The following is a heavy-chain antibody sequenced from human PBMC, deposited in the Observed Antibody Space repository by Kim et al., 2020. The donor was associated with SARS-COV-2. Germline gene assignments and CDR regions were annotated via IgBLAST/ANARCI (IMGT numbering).Heavy chain of an antibody. D-gene: IGHD1-26*01. Sequence: GGSLRLSCAASGFTFSSYSMNWVRQAPGKGLEWVSYISSSSSTIYYADSVKGRFTISRDNAKNSLYLQMNSLRDEDTAVYYCARDHESGSYYYVYYYYGMDVWGQGTTVTVSS. V-gene: IGHV3-48*02. J-gene: IGHJ6*02. CDR1: GFTFSSYS. CDR2: ISSSSSTI. CDR3: ARDHESGSYYYVYYYYGMDV.